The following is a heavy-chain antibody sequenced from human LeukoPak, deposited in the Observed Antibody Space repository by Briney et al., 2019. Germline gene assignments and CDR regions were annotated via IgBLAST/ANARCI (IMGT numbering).Heavy chain of an antibody. CDR2: IYYSGST. J-gene: IGHJ6*03. CDR1: GGSISSSSYY. V-gene: IGHV4-39*07. CDR3: ARESLQKPRYGSGSYYSSLTRYYYHMDV. Sequence: PSETLSLTCTVSGGSISSSSYYWGWIRQPPGNGLEWIGSIYYSGSTYYNPSLKSRVTISVDTSKNQFSLKLSSVTAADTAVYYCARESLQKPRYGSGSYYSSLTRYYYHMDVWGKGTTVTISS. D-gene: IGHD3-10*01.